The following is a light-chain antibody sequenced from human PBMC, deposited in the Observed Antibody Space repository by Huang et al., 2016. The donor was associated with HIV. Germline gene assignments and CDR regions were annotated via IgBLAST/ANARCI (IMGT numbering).Light chain of an antibody. CDR1: QRLLYSSNNKNY. CDR3: HQYYATGT. CDR2: WAS. V-gene: IGKV4-1*01. Sequence: DIVMTQSPDSLAVSLGERATINCKSSQRLLYSSNNKNYLAWYQQTPGQPPKLLIYWASTRESGVPDRFSGSGSETDFTLTISSLQAEDVAVYYCHQYYATGTFGQGTKVEI. J-gene: IGKJ1*01.